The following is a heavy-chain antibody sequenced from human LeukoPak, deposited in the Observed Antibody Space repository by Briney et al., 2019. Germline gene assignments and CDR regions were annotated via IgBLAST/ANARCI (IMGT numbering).Heavy chain of an antibody. CDR3: AREMTSGRSFDP. J-gene: IGHJ5*02. D-gene: IGHD6-19*01. V-gene: IGHV1-2*07. CDR2: ICPDSGNT. CDR1: GYAFTGYY. Sequence: ASVKVSCRASGYAFTGYYIHWMRQAPGQGLEWMGWICPDSGNTNYAHKFLGRVTMTRDTSISTVYMELSSLTSDDTAVYHCAREMTSGRSFDPWGQGTLVTVSS.